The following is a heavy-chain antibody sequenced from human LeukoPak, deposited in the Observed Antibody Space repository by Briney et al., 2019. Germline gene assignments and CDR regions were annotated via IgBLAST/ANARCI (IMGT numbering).Heavy chain of an antibody. Sequence: GGSLRLSCAASGFTVSSNYMSWVRQAPGKGLEWVSVIYSDGSTYYADSVKGRFTISRDNSKNTLYLQMNSLRAEDTAVYYCAREGYCSGGSCYESAGWFDPWGQGTLVTVSS. J-gene: IGHJ5*02. D-gene: IGHD2-15*01. CDR2: IYSDGST. CDR3: AREGYCSGGSCYESAGWFDP. CDR1: GFTVSSNY. V-gene: IGHV3-66*01.